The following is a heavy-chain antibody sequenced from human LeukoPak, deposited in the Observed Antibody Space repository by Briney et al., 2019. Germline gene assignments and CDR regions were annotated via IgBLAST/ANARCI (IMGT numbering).Heavy chain of an antibody. V-gene: IGHV3-7*01. D-gene: IGHD1-26*01. CDR1: GFTFSHYW. Sequence: GGSLRLSCAPSGFTFSHYWMSWVRQAPGKGLEWVANIKEDGSEKYYVDSVKGRFTISRDNAKNSLSLQVNSLRAEDTAVYYCARDYSGWGQGTLVTVSS. CDR2: IKEDGSEK. J-gene: IGHJ4*02. CDR3: ARDYSG.